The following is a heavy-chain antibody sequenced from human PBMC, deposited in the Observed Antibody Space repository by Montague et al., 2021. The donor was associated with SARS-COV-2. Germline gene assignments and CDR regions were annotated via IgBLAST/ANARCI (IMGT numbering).Heavy chain of an antibody. V-gene: IGHV4-61*01. CDR1: GGSVSSGSYY. Sequence: SETLSLTCTVSGGSVSSGSYYWSWIRQPPGKGLEWIGYMYDSGITHYASGITHYNPSLRSRVSISVDRSVNPFSLSLSSVNAADTAVYYWAGRDGYKQTMDYWGRGTLVTVSA. D-gene: IGHD5-24*01. CDR3: AGRDGYKQTMDY. CDR2: MYDSGITHYASGIT. J-gene: IGHJ4*02.